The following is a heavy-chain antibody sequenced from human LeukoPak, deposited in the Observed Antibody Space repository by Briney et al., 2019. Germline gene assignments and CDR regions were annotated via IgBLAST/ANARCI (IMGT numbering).Heavy chain of an antibody. D-gene: IGHD3-10*01. V-gene: IGHV1-2*03. J-gene: IGHJ4*02. Sequence: LGASVKVSCTASGYTFTGYYMHWVRQAPGQGLEWMGWINPNSGGTNYAQKFQGRVTMTRDTSISTAYMELSRLRSDDTAVYYCARGMVRGVMLFDYWGQGTLVTVSS. CDR2: INPNSGGT. CDR1: GYTFTGYY. CDR3: ARGMVRGVMLFDY.